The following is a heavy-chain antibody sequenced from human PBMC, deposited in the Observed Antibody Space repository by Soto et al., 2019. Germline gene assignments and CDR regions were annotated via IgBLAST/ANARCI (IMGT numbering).Heavy chain of an antibody. CDR1: GDSISSGDYY. Sequence: SETLSLSCTVSGDSISSGDYYWSWIRQPPGKGLEWIGYIYYSGSPYYNESLRSRLTISLDTSQNHFSLKLTSVTAADTAVYYCARVRSYGMDVWGQGXTVTVYS. CDR3: ARVRSYGMDV. V-gene: IGHV4-30-4*01. CDR2: IYYSGSP. J-gene: IGHJ6*02.